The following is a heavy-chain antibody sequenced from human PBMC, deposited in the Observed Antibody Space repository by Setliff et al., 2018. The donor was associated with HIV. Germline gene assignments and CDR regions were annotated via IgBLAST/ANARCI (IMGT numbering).Heavy chain of an antibody. CDR3: AKTIAALDY. Sequence: GGSLRLSCAASGFSFRTYAMSWVRQAPGKGLEWVSAISATAGDTYYADSVRGRFTISRDNSRETLYLQMNSLRVEDTAVYFCAKTIAALDYWGQGTLVTVSS. CDR2: ISATAGDT. CDR1: GFSFRTYA. V-gene: IGHV3-23*01. D-gene: IGHD6-13*01. J-gene: IGHJ4*02.